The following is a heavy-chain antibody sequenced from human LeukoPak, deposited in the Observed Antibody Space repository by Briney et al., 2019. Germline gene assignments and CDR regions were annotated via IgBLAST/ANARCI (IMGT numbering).Heavy chain of an antibody. CDR1: GGFISSYH. CDR3: ARGRFDYYDSSGYYYYYYYMDV. Sequence: PSETLSLTCTVSGGFISSYHWSWIRQPPGKGLEWIGYIYYSGSTNYKPSLKSRVTISVDTSKNQFFLKLSSVTAADTAVYYCARGRFDYYDSSGYYYYYYYMDVCGKGTTVTISS. V-gene: IGHV4-59*01. J-gene: IGHJ6*03. CDR2: IYYSGST. D-gene: IGHD3-22*01.